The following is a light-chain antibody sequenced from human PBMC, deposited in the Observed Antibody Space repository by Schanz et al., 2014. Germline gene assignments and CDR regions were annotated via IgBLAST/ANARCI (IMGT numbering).Light chain of an antibody. V-gene: IGLV2-14*01. Sequence: QSALTQPRSVSGSPGQSVTISCAGDRSDVGAYNYVSWYQQHPGKAPKLMIYEGSKRPSGVSSRFSGSKSGNTASLTVSGLQAEDEADYYCSSYTRSSPVVFGGGTKLTVL. CDR1: RSDVGAYNY. CDR2: EGS. CDR3: SSYTRSSPVV. J-gene: IGLJ2*01.